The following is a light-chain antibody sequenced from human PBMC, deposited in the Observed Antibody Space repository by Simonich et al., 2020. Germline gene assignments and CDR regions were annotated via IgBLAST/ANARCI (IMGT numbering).Light chain of an antibody. Sequence: AIRMTQSPSSLSASTGDRVTIPCRASQGISSYLAWYQQKPGKAPKLLIYAASTLQSGVPSRFSGSGSGTEFTLTISSLQPDDFATYYCQQYNSYSPSYTFGPGTKVDIK. V-gene: IGKV1-8*01. J-gene: IGKJ3*01. CDR1: QGISSY. CDR3: QQYNSYSPSYT. CDR2: AAS.